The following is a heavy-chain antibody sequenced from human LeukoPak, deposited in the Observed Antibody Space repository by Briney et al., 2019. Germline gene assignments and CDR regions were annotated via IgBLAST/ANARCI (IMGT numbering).Heavy chain of an antibody. J-gene: IGHJ6*03. CDR2: ISGSGGST. Sequence: GGSLRLSCAASGFTFSSYGMSWVRQAPGKGLEWVSAISGSGGSTYYADSAKGRFTISRDNSKNTLYLQMNSLRAEDTAVYYCAKGTIAAAGPNYYMDVWGKGTTVTISS. CDR1: GFTFSSYG. CDR3: AKGTIAAAGPNYYMDV. V-gene: IGHV3-23*01. D-gene: IGHD6-13*01.